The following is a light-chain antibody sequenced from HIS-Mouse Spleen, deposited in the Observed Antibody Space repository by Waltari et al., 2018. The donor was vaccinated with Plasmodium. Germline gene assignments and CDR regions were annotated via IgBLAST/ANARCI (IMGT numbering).Light chain of an antibody. V-gene: IGLV2-8*01. CDR2: EVS. CDR1: RRYVGGSNS. Sequence: QSALTQPPSASVSPAQSVPLSCTGTRRYVGGSNSVSWYQQHPGKAPKLMIYEVSNRPPGVPDRFAGSKSGNTASLTVSGLQAEDEADYYCSSYAGSNNLVFGGGTKLTVL. CDR3: SSYAGSNNLV. J-gene: IGLJ2*01.